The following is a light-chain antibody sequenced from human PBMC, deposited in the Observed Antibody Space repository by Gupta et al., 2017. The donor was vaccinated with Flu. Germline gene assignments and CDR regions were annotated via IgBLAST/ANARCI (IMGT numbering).Light chain of an antibody. Sequence: DIQITQSPSSLSASVGDRVTITCQASQDISNYLNWYQHKPGKAPKLLIYDASNLETAVPSRFSGSGSGTDFTFTISSMQLEAIATYYCQQYDNHPYTFGQGTKVEIK. CDR1: QDISNY. J-gene: IGKJ2*01. CDR2: DAS. V-gene: IGKV1-33*01. CDR3: QQYDNHPYT.